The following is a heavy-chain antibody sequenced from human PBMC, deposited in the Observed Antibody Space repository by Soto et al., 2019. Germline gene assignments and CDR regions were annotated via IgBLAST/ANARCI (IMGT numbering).Heavy chain of an antibody. CDR1: GITSSSYA. D-gene: IGHD3-3*01. CDR3: AKSISSGVVVGGYDI. Sequence: PGGSLRLSCVVSGITSSSYAMGWVRQARGRGLEWVAGISGNGGSSYYASAVKGRFTISRDHSKNTLYLQMNRLTVEDTAAYDWAKSISSGVVVGGYDIWRQRRMVTV. CDR2: ISGNGGSS. V-gene: IGHV3-23*01. J-gene: IGHJ3*02.